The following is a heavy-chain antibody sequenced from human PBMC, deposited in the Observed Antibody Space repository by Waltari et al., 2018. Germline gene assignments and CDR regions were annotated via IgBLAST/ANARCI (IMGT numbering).Heavy chain of an antibody. CDR2: IKSKSDGGAI. Sequence: EVQLVESGGGLVKHGGSLRLSCAASGVSFYYAGRNWVRQAQGKGLEWIGRIKSKSDGGAIDYAAPVKGRFSISRDDSKNTLYLEMNSLKSEDTAVYYCATLGSWDGTNYYYSGVDVWGQGTTVTVSS. CDR1: GVSFYYAG. J-gene: IGHJ6*02. CDR3: ATLGSWDGTNYYYSGVDV. D-gene: IGHD1-7*01. V-gene: IGHV3-15*01.